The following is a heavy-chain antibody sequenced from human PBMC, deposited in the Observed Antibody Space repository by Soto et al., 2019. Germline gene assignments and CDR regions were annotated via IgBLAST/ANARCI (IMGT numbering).Heavy chain of an antibody. J-gene: IGHJ4*02. CDR1: GFSFSTYG. CDR2: ISYDGRNT. CDR3: AKVRYGSGEAFDY. D-gene: IGHD2-21*01. V-gene: IGHV3-30*18. Sequence: QVQLVESGGGVVQPGRSLRVSCAASGFSFSTYGLHWVRQAPGEGLEWVAVISYDGRNTYYADSVKGRFTISRDNSKNTLYLQMNRLRAEDTAVYYCAKVRYGSGEAFDYWGQGTLVTVSS.